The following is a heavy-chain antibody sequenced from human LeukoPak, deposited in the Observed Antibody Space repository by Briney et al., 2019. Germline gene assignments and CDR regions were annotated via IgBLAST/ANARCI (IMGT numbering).Heavy chain of an antibody. V-gene: IGHV5-51*01. J-gene: IGHJ4*02. Sequence: GESLKISCKGSGYSFTSYWIGWVRQMPRKGLEWMGIIYPGDSDTRYSPSFQGQVTISADKSISTAYLQWSSLKASDTAMYYCARLQWAIFGVVTSFDYWGQGTLVTVSS. CDR1: GYSFTSYW. D-gene: IGHD3-3*01. CDR3: ARLQWAIFGVVTSFDY. CDR2: IYPGDSDT.